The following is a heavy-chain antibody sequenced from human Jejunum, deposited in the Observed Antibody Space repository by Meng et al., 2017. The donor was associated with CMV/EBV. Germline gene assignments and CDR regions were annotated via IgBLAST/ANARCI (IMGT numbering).Heavy chain of an antibody. Sequence: FGFTVSSDVMDWVRQAPGKGREGVAVIPFDGNNEHYADSVKGRFTISRDNSKNTLYLQVNSLRPEDTGVYYCARGTGSGSWLIDSWGQGTLVTVSS. CDR1: GFTVSSDV. CDR3: ARGTGSGSWLIDS. CDR2: IPFDGNNE. D-gene: IGHD6-13*01. J-gene: IGHJ4*02. V-gene: IGHV3-30*03.